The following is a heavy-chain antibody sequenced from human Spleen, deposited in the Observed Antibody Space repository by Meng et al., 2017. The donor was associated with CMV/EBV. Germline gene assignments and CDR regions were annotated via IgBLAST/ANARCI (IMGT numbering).Heavy chain of an antibody. CDR2: ISYDGSNK. Sequence: GGSLRLSCAASGFTFSSYAMYWVRQAPGKGLEWVAVISYDGSNKYYAESLKGRFTISRDNSKNTLYLQMNGLRAEDTAVYYCASLNAFDIWGQGTRVTVSS. J-gene: IGHJ3*02. V-gene: IGHV3-30-3*01. CDR3: ASLNAFDI. CDR1: GFTFSSYA.